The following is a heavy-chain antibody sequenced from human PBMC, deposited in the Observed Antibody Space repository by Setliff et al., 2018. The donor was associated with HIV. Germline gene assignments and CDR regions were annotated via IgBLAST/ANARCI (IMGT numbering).Heavy chain of an antibody. V-gene: IGHV3-9*03. Sequence: PGGSLRLSCAASGFTFNTYAVHWVRQVPGKGLEWVSGISWNGETKGYADSVKGRFAISRDNARNSLFLEMNNLRVEDMGLYYCAKNLYRSGWSPLDSWGQGTLVTVSS. CDR3: AKNLYRSGWSPLDS. CDR1: GFTFNTYA. J-gene: IGHJ4*02. D-gene: IGHD6-13*01. CDR2: ISWNGETK.